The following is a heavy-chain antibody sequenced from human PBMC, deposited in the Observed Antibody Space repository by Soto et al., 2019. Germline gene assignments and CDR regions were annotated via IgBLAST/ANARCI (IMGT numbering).Heavy chain of an antibody. V-gene: IGHV2-5*01. D-gene: IGHD6-13*01. J-gene: IGHJ6*02. CDR3: AHSSGEQQSYGMDV. Sequence: QITLKESGPTLVKPTQPLTLTCTFSGFSLSTSGVSVGWIRQPPGKALEWLALIYWNDDKRYSPSLKSRLTINKDTSKNHVVLTMTNMNTAATATYYCAHSSGEQQSYGMDVWGQGTPVTVSS. CDR2: IYWNDDK. CDR1: GFSLSTSGVS.